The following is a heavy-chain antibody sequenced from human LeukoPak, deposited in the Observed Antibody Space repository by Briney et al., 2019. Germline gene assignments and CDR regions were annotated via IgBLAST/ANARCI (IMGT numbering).Heavy chain of an antibody. V-gene: IGHV3-53*01. D-gene: IGHD3-22*01. CDR2: IYSGGST. J-gene: IGHJ4*02. Sequence: GGSLRLSCAASGFTVSSNYMSWVRQAPGKGLEWVSVIYSGGSTYYADSVKGRFTISRDNSKNTLYLQMNSLRAEDTAVYYCAAPHYYDSSGYPYYFDYWGQGTLVTVSS. CDR3: AAPHYYDSSGYPYYFDY. CDR1: GFTVSSNY.